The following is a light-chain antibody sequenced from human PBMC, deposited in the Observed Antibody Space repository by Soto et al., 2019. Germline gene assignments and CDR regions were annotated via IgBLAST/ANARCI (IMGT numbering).Light chain of an antibody. CDR2: DNN. V-gene: IGLV1-51*01. J-gene: IGLJ1*01. Sequence: QSVLTQPPSVSAAPGQKVTISCSGSSSNIGKNNVCWYQQFPGTAPKLLIYDNNKRPSGIPDRFSGSRSGTSATLGITGLQTGDEADYYCGTWDTSVSAGVFGTGTKLTVL. CDR3: GTWDTSVSAGV. CDR1: SSNIGKNN.